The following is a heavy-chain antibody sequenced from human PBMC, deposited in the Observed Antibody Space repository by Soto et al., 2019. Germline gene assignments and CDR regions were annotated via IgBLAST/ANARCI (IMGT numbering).Heavy chain of an antibody. CDR2: IWNDGNGY. Sequence: QVQLVESGGGVVQPGRSLRLSCAASGFNFNNYGMPWVRQAPGKGLEWVAVIWNDGNGYYYANSVKGRFTISRDNSKNTLYLQMSSLRAEDTAVYYCARRQISPPTRGAASARGGMDVWGQGTTVTVSS. V-gene: IGHV3-33*01. J-gene: IGHJ6*02. D-gene: IGHD6-13*01. CDR1: GFNFNNYG. CDR3: ARRQISPPTRGAASARGGMDV.